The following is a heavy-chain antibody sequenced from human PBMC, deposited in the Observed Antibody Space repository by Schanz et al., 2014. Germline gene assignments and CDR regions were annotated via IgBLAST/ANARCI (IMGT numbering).Heavy chain of an antibody. J-gene: IGHJ4*02. V-gene: IGHV3-11*05. CDR2: VSSSSSYT. CDR3: ARPPDDNRGDCHFDY. Sequence: QVQLVESGGGLVKPGGSLRLSCAASGFTFSDYYMSWIRQAPGKGLEWVSYVSSSSSYTHYADSVKGRFTISRDNAKNSLSLQMNSQRGEHTAVYYCARPPDDNRGDCHFDYWGQGTLVTVSS. D-gene: IGHD3-22*01. CDR1: GFTFSDYY.